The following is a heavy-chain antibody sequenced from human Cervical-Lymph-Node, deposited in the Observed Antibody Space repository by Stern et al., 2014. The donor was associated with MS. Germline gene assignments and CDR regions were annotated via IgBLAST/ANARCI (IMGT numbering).Heavy chain of an antibody. J-gene: IGHJ4*02. Sequence: EVHLVESGGGLVLPGGSLSLSCAASGFSFSSFAMNWVRQAPGKGLEWVASITNSVDDANYAGTVRGRFTISRDNSKNVLFLRMSSLRAEDTAVYYCAKEGGGYNTGFFFDYWGQGALVTVSS. D-gene: IGHD3-22*01. CDR3: AKEGGGYNTGFFFDY. CDR1: GFSFSSFA. CDR2: ITNSVDDA. V-gene: IGHV3-23*04.